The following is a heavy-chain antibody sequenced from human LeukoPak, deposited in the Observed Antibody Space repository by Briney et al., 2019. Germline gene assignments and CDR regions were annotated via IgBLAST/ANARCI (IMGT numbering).Heavy chain of an antibody. J-gene: IGHJ4*02. CDR3: GFSEGDF. CDR2: IYYRGTT. D-gene: IGHD6-25*01. Sequence: SETLSLTCTVSGGSISDYYWAWLRQPPGKGLEWIGYIYYRGTTNYNPSLKSRVTISVDTSKNQFSLKLSSVTAADTAMYFCGFSEGDFWGQGALVTVSS. CDR1: GGSISDYY. V-gene: IGHV4-59*08.